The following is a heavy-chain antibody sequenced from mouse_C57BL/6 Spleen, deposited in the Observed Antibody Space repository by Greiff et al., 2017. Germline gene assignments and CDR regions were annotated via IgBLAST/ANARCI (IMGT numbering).Heavy chain of an antibody. V-gene: IGHV1-74*01. CDR1: GYTFTSYW. Sequence: QVQLQQPGAELVKPGASVKVSCKASGYTFTSYWMHWVKQRPGQGLEWIGRIHPSDSDTNYNQKFKGKATLTVDKASSTAYIQLSSLTSEDSAVYYCAIYYSNYERAWFAYWGQGTLVTVSA. CDR2: IHPSDSDT. J-gene: IGHJ3*01. CDR3: AIYYSNYERAWFAY. D-gene: IGHD2-5*01.